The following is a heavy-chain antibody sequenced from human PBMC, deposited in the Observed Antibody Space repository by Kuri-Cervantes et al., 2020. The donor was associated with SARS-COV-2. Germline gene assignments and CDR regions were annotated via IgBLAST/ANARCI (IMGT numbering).Heavy chain of an antibody. CDR2: IYSGGST. J-gene: IGHJ3*02. CDR3: AKGPPGDAFDI. Sequence: GESLKISCAASGFTVSSNYMSWVRQAPGKGLEWVSVIYSGGSTYYADSVKGRFTISRDNSKNTLYLQMNSLRAEDTAVYYCAKGPPGDAFDIWGQGTMVTVSS. V-gene: IGHV3-53*01. CDR1: GFTVSSNY.